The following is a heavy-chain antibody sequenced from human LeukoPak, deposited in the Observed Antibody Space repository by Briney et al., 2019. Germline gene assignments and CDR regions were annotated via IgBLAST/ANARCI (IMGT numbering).Heavy chain of an antibody. D-gene: IGHD6-19*01. V-gene: IGHV7-4-1*02. Sequence: ASVKVSCKASGYTFTNYALNWVRQAPGQGLEWMGWISTSTGDPTYAQGFTGRFVFSLDTSVSTAYLQISSLKAEDTAVYYCARDAPSEDSSGWLEYFQHWGQGTLVTVSS. CDR3: ARDAPSEDSSGWLEYFQH. CDR2: ISTSTGDP. CDR1: GYTFTNYA. J-gene: IGHJ1*01.